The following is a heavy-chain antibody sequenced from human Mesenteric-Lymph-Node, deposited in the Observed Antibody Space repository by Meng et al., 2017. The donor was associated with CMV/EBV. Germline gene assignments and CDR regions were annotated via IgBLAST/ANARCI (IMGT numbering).Heavy chain of an antibody. J-gene: IGHJ6*02. D-gene: IGHD2-2*01. CDR3: ASQNSPAGDYYYGMDV. CDR1: GFTFDDYA. CDR2: ISWNSGSI. V-gene: IGHV3-9*01. Sequence: GGSLRLSCAASGFTFDDYAMHWVRQAPGKGLEWVSGISWNSGSIGYADSVKGRFTISRDNAKNSLYLQMNSLRAEDTAVYYCASQNSPAGDYYYGMDVWGQGTTVTVSS.